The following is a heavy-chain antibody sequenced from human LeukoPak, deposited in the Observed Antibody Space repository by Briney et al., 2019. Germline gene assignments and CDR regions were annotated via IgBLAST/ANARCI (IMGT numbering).Heavy chain of an antibody. D-gene: IGHD6-19*01. CDR2: IKSNTDGGTT. CDR1: GFTFSSYW. CDR3: TTDRGSGWPFDY. J-gene: IGHJ4*02. V-gene: IGHV3-15*01. Sequence: GGSLRLSCAASGFTFSSYWMSWVRQAPGKGLEWVGRIKSNTDGGTTDYAAPLKSRFIISRDDSNNTMYLQMNSLKTEDTAVYYCTTDRGSGWPFDYWGQGTLVTVSS.